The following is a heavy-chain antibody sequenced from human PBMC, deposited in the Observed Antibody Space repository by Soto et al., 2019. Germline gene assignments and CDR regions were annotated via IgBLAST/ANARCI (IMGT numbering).Heavy chain of an antibody. CDR2: ISGSGGST. CDR1: GFTFSSYA. Sequence: GGSLRLSCAASGFTFSSYAMSWVRQAPGKGLEWVSAISGSGGSTYYADSVKGRFTISRDNSKNTLYLQMNSLRAEDTAVYYCAKGSSSRSVSNWFDPWGQGTLVTVSS. J-gene: IGHJ5*02. D-gene: IGHD6-13*01. V-gene: IGHV3-23*01. CDR3: AKGSSSRSVSNWFDP.